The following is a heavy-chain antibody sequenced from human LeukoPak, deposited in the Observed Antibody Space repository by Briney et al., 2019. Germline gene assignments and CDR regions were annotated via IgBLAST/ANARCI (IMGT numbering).Heavy chain of an antibody. Sequence: PGGSLRLSCAASGFTFDNYAMIWVRQAPGQGLEWVSLISGTGNYTYYSDSVQGWFTISRDNSKNTLFLQLTSVRVEDTAVYYCAKDLKARRYFDYWGQGTLVTVSS. D-gene: IGHD5-12*01. J-gene: IGHJ4*02. CDR3: AKDLKARRYFDY. V-gene: IGHV3-23*01. CDR1: GFTFDNYA. CDR2: ISGTGNYT.